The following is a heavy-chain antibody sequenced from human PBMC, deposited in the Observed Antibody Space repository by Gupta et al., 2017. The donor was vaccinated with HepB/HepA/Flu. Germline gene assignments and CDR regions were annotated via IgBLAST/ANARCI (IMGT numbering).Heavy chain of an antibody. V-gene: IGHV1-8*01. D-gene: IGHD1-26*01. CDR2: MNPNSGNT. J-gene: IGHJ4*02. Sequence: VRQATGQGLEWMGWMNPNSGNTGYAQKFQGRVTMTRNTSISTAYMELSSLRSEDTAVYYCARGTWELHFDYWGQGTLVTVSS. CDR3: ARGTWELHFDY.